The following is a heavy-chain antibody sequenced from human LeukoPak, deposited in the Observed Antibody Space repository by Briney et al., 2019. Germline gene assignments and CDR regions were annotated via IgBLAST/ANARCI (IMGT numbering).Heavy chain of an antibody. CDR1: GFTFSSYG. J-gene: IGHJ6*03. CDR2: ISYDVSNK. Sequence: PGRSLRLSCAASGFTFSSYGMHWVRQAPGKGLEWVAVISYDVSNKYYADSVKGRFTISRDNSKNTLYLQMNSLRAEDTAVYYCAKGQYCSGGSCYLPYYYYYMDVWGKGTTVTVSS. CDR3: AKGQYCSGGSCYLPYYYYYMDV. D-gene: IGHD2-15*01. V-gene: IGHV3-30*18.